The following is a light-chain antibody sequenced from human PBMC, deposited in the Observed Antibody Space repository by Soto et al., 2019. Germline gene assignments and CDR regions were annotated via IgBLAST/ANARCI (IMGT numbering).Light chain of an antibody. CDR3: QQTYTTPRT. Sequence: DTQMTQSPSYLSASVGDRISITCRASQTASNYVNWYQHKPGKAPTLLISATSTLQSGVPSRFRGSGSGTDFTLTITSLQPEDFATYYCQQTYTTPRTFGQGTKVAIK. CDR1: QTASNY. J-gene: IGKJ1*01. CDR2: ATS. V-gene: IGKV1-39*01.